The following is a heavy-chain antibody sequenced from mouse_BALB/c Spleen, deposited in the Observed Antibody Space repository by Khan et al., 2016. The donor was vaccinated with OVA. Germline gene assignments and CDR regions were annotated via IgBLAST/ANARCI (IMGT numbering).Heavy chain of an antibody. CDR3: ARGYDFFAY. CDR2: VNPNTGGT. CDR1: GYSFTLYY. Sequence: VQLKESGPDQVKPGASVKISCKASGYSFTLYYMSWVKQSHGKSLEWIGRVNPNTGGTDHNQEFKGKAILTVDKSSNTAYMELRSLTSEDSAVYYCARGYDFFAYWGQGTLVTVSA. D-gene: IGHD2-14*01. J-gene: IGHJ3*01. V-gene: IGHV1-26*01.